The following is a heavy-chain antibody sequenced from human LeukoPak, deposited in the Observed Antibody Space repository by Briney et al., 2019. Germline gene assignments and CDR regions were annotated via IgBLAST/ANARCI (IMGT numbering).Heavy chain of an antibody. Sequence: GASVKVSCKASGYTFTNYAMNWVRQAPGQGLEWMGWINPNSGGTNYAQKFQGRVTMTRDTSISTAYMELSRLRSDDTAVYYCATEYYYDSSGYPDYWGQGTLVTVSS. V-gene: IGHV1-2*02. CDR3: ATEYYYDSSGYPDY. CDR2: INPNSGGT. J-gene: IGHJ4*02. D-gene: IGHD3-22*01. CDR1: GYTFTNYA.